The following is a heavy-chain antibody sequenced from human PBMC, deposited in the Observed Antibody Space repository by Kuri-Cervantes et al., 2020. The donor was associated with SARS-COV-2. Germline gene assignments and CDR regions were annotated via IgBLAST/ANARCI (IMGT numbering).Heavy chain of an antibody. V-gene: IGHV3-30*12. Sequence: GESLKISCAASGFTFSSYGMHWVRQAPGKGLEWVAVISYDGSNKYYADSVKGRFTISRDNAKNTLYLQMNSLRAEDTAVYYCSVAVGYWGQGTLVTVSS. CDR2: ISYDGSNK. CDR3: SVAVGY. J-gene: IGHJ4*02. D-gene: IGHD1-26*01. CDR1: GFTFSSYG.